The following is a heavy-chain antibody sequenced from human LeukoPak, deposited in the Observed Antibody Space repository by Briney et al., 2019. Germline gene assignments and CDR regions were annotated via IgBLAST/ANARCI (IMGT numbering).Heavy chain of an antibody. CDR2: ISGSGGST. CDR1: GFTFSSYA. D-gene: IGHD6-19*01. J-gene: IGHJ5*02. CDR3: AKAYSSGWPGWFDP. V-gene: IGHV3-23*01. Sequence: GGSLRLSCATPGFTFSSYAMSWVRQAPGKGLEWVSAISGSGGSTYYADSVKGRFTISRDNSKNTLYLQMNSLRAEDTAVYYCAKAYSSGWPGWFDPWGQGTLVTVSS.